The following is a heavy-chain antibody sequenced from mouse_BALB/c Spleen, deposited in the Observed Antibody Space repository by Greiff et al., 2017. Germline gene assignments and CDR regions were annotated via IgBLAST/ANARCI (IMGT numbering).Heavy chain of an antibody. CDR1: GFSLTGYG. V-gene: IGHV2-6-7*01. Sequence: QVQLQQSGPGLVAPSQSLSITCTVSGFSLTGYGVNWVRQPPGKGLEWLGMIWGDGSTDYNSALKSRLSISKDNSKSQVFLKMNSLQTDDTARYYCARWYGYDYYAMDYWGQGTSVTVSS. CDR3: ARWYGYDYYAMDY. CDR2: IWGDGST. D-gene: IGHD2-2*01. J-gene: IGHJ4*01.